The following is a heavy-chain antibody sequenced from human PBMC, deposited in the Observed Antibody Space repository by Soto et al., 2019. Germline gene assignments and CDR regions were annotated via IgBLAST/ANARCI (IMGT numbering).Heavy chain of an antibody. D-gene: IGHD3-3*01. CDR1: SGSISSSNW. CDR3: ARGGTYTIFGVVTEDAFDI. V-gene: IGHV4-4*02. Sequence: QVQLQESGPGLVKPSGTLSLTCAVSSGSISSSNWWSWVRQPPGKGLEWIGEIYHSGSTNYNPSLKSRVTISVDKSKNQFSRKLSSVTAADTAVYYCARGGTYTIFGVVTEDAFDIWGQGTMVTVSS. J-gene: IGHJ3*02. CDR2: IYHSGST.